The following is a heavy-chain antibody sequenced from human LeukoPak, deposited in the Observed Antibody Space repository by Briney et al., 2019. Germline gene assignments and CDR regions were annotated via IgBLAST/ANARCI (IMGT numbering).Heavy chain of an antibody. CDR3: ARERDVATISYGKYFQH. Sequence: LSLTCTVSGGSISSSSYYWGWIRQAPGKGLEWVSYISSSGSTIYYADSVKGRFTISRDNAKNSLYLQMNSLRAEDTAVYYCARERDVATISYGKYFQHWGQGTLVTVSS. D-gene: IGHD5-12*01. J-gene: IGHJ1*01. CDR1: GGSISSSSYY. V-gene: IGHV3-11*01. CDR2: ISSSGSTI.